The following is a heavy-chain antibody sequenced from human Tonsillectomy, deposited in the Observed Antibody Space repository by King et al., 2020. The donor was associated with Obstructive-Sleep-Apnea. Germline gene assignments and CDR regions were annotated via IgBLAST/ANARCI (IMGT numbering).Heavy chain of an antibody. V-gene: IGHV4-38-2*02. Sequence: VQLQESGPGLVEPSETLSLTCTVSGFAISFGFYWGWIRQSPGRGLEWIGSIHHSGNTYYSPSLKSRLTMSIDTSRNQISLNLNSVSATDTAVYYCARVGARGVLSLGEYWGQGTLVIVSS. J-gene: IGHJ4*02. D-gene: IGHD3-10*01. CDR2: IHHSGNT. CDR1: GFAISFGFY. CDR3: ARVGARGVLSLGEY.